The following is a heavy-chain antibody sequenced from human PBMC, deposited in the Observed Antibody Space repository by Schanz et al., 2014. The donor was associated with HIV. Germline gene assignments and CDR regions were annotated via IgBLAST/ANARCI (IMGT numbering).Heavy chain of an antibody. D-gene: IGHD2-15*01. Sequence: EVQLLESGGGLVQPGGSLRLSCAASGFTFSSYAMSWVRQAPGKGLEWVSAISGSGGSTYYADSVKGRFTISRDNSKNTLYLHMSSLRVEDTAVYYCAKDGGGLRFYNWFDPWGQGILVTVSS. CDR3: AKDGGGLRFYNWFDP. CDR1: GFTFSSYA. V-gene: IGHV3-23*01. CDR2: ISGSGGST. J-gene: IGHJ5*02.